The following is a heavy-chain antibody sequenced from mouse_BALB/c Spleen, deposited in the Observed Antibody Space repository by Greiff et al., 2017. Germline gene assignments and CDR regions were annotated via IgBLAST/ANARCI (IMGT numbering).Heavy chain of an antibody. Sequence: VKLVESGPGLVAPSQSLSLTCTVSGFSLTSYGVHWVRQPPGKGLEWLGVIWAGGGTNYNSALMSRLSISKDNYKSQVFLKMNSLQTDDTAMYYCARGNGYSYAMDYWGQGTTVTVSS. CDR2: IWAGGGT. V-gene: IGHV2-9*02. CDR1: GFSLTSYG. J-gene: IGHJ4*01. D-gene: IGHD2-3*01. CDR3: ARGNGYSYAMDY.